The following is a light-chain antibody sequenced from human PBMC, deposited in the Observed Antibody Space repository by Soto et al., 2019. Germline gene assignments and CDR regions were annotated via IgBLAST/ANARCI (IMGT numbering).Light chain of an antibody. V-gene: IGKV3-11*01. CDR1: QSVARN. CDR3: QQRSNWPAKIT. CDR2: DAS. Sequence: EKVMTQSPATLSVSLGERATLSCRASQSVARNLAWYQQKPGQAPRLLIYDASNRATGIPARFSGSGSGTDFTLTISSLEPEDFAVYYCQQRSNWPAKITFGQGTRLEI. J-gene: IGKJ5*01.